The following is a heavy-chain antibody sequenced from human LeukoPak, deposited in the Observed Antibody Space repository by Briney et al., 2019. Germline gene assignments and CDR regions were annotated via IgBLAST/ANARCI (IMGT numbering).Heavy chain of an antibody. CDR1: GFSFSEYA. J-gene: IGHJ3*01. V-gene: IGHV3-48*02. Sequence: PGGSLRLSCAASGFSFSEYAMNWVRQAPGKGLRWISYIDSTSRNIYYGDSVKGRFTVSRDNAKNSLHLQLNSLRDEDTALYYCAREDDAWGPNTFNVWGQGAMVTVSS. D-gene: IGHD7-27*01. CDR3: AREDDAWGPNTFNV. CDR2: IDSTSRNI.